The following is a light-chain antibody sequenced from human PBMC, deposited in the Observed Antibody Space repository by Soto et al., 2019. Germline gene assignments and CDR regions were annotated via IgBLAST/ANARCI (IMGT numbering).Light chain of an antibody. CDR2: KAS. CDR1: QSINSW. J-gene: IGKJ1*01. Sequence: DIQMTQSPSTLSASVGDRVTITCRASQSINSWLAWYQQKPGEAPKLLIYKASSLESGVPSRFSGSGSGTEFTLTISGLQPGDSATYYCQQSYSTPRTFGQGTKVDI. CDR3: QQSYSTPRT. V-gene: IGKV1-5*03.